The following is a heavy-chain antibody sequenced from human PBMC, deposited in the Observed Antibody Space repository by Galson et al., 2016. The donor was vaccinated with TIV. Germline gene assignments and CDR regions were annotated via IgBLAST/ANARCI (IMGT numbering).Heavy chain of an antibody. CDR2: TFCRSKWYN. CDR1: GDSVSSNSAA. J-gene: IGHJ4*02. V-gene: IGHV6-1*01. D-gene: IGHD3-16*01. Sequence: CAISGDSVSSNSAAWNWLRQSPSRGLEWLGRTFCRSKWYNDYAPSVKSRITINPDTSKNQFSLQLNSVTPEDTAVYNCARATPSVFGIIMTLDSWGQGTLATVSS. CDR3: ARATPSVFGIIMTLDS.